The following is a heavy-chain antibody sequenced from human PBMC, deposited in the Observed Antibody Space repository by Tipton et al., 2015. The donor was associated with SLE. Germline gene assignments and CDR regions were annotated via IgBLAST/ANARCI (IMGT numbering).Heavy chain of an antibody. V-gene: IGHV1-18*01. CDR3: ARAGGSGGSCAY. Sequence: QLVQSGAEVKKPGSSVKVSCKASGGTFNSNGITWVRQAPGQGLEWMGWISAYNGNTNYGHGRVTLTTDTSTSTAYMELWSLTPDDTAVYYCARAGGSGGSCAYWGQGTLVTVSS. D-gene: IGHD2-15*01. J-gene: IGHJ4*02. CDR2: ISAYNGNT. CDR1: GGTFNSNG.